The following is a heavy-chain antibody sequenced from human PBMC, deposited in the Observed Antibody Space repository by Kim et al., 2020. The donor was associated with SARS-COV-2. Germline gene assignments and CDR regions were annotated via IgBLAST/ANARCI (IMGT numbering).Heavy chain of an antibody. CDR1: GGSISSSNYY. J-gene: IGHJ4*02. CDR2: VYYSGTT. D-gene: IGHD4-17*01. V-gene: IGHV4-39*01. Sequence: SETLSLTCTVSGGSISSSNYYWGWIRQAPGKGLEWIGNVYYSGTTYYNPSLKSRVTMSVDPSKNQFSLQVNSVTAADTARYYCARQFSLSYGDYYWGRGTRVTVS. CDR3: ARQFSLSYGDYY.